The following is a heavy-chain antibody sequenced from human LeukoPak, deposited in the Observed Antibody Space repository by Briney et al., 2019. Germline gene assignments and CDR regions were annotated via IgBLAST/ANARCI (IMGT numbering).Heavy chain of an antibody. CDR2: IYDDNT. CDR3: AARKVRGVRFYLDY. J-gene: IGHJ4*02. D-gene: IGHD3-10*01. Sequence: GGSLRPSCAASGFTVSAYAMAWVRQAPGKGLEWVSTIYDDNTYYADSVKGRFAISTDNSKNTLYLQMNSLRVEDTAVYFCAARKVRGVRFYLDYWGQGTLVTVSS. V-gene: IGHV3-23*01. CDR1: GFTVSAYA.